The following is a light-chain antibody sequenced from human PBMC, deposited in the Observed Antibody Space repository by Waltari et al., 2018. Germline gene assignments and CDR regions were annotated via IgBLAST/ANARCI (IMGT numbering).Light chain of an antibody. Sequence: DIQLTQSPSFLSASVGDRFTITCRASQVISSYLAWYQQKPGKAPKLLIYAAHTFQSGVPSRFSGSGSGTEFPLTISSLQPEDFATYYCQQLNSYPRTFDQGTKVEIK. CDR2: AAH. V-gene: IGKV1-9*01. CDR1: QVISSY. CDR3: QQLNSYPRT. J-gene: IGKJ1*01.